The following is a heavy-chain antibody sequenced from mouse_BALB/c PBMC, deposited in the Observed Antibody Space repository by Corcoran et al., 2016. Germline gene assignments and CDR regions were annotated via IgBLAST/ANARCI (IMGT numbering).Heavy chain of an antibody. V-gene: IGHV8-8*01. J-gene: IGHJ4*01. CDR1: GFSQSTSGMS. CDR2: IWWNDDK. CDR3: ARHAMDY. Sequence: QVTLTESGPGILQPSQTLSPTCSFSGFSQSTSGMSVGWIRQPSGKGLEWLAHIWWNDDKYYNPALKSQLTISKDTSNNQVFLKIASVVTADTATYYCARHAMDYWGQGTSVTVSS.